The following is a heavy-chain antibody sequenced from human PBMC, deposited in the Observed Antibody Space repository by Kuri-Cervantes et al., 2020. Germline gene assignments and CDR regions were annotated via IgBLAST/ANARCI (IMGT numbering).Heavy chain of an antibody. J-gene: IGHJ4*02. CDR3: ARGGYDSSGYPYYFDY. CDR1: GGSLSGYH. CDR2: IYHSGST. D-gene: IGHD3-22*01. Sequence: GSLRLSCAVYGGSLSGYHWSWIRQPPGKGLEWIGSIYHSGSTYYNPSLKSRVTISVDTSKNQFSLELSSVTAADTAVYYCARGGYDSSGYPYYFDYWGQGTLVTVSS. V-gene: IGHV4-34*01.